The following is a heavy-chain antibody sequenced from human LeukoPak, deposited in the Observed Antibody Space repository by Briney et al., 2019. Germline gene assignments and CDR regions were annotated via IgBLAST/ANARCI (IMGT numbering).Heavy chain of an antibody. CDR2: INPNSGGT. Sequence: GASVKVSCKASGYTFTGYYMHWVRQAPGQGLEWMGWINPNSGGTNYAQKFQGRVTMTRDTSISTAYMELSRLRSDDTAVYYCAREGYSGYAGGFDYWGQGTLVTVSS. V-gene: IGHV1-2*02. CDR1: GYTFTGYY. J-gene: IGHJ4*02. D-gene: IGHD5-12*01. CDR3: AREGYSGYAGGFDY.